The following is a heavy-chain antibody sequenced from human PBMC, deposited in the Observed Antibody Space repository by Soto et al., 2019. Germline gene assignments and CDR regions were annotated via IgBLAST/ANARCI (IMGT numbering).Heavy chain of an antibody. Sequence: SETLSLTCTVSGCSVNNYYWSWIRRPPGRGLEWIGYIYYSGSTNYNPSLKSRVTISVDTSKNQFSLNLSSVTAADTAIYYCARHESDSGWFYFDYWGQGTLVTVSS. J-gene: IGHJ4*02. CDR1: GCSVNNYY. D-gene: IGHD6-19*01. V-gene: IGHV4-59*08. CDR3: ARHESDSGWFYFDY. CDR2: IYYSGST.